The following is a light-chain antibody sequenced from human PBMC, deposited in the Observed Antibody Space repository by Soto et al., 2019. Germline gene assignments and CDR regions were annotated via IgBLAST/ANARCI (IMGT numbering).Light chain of an antibody. CDR3: QQANSFPHT. CDR1: QGISSW. J-gene: IGKJ4*02. V-gene: IGKV1-12*01. Sequence: MPMSPSSVSASIGDKVSITGRASQGISSWLAWYQQKPGKAPKLLIYAASSLQSGVPSRFSGSGSGTYFSLTISSLQPEDLATYYSQQANSFPHTVGGGTKVDIK. CDR2: AAS.